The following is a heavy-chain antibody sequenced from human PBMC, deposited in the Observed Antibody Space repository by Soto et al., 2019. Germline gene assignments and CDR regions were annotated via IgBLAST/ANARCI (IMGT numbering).Heavy chain of an antibody. CDR3: ATGYCSSTSCFYYGSGTPDAFDI. V-gene: IGHV1-69*02. Sequence: ASVKVSCKASGGTFSSYTISWVRQAPGQGLEWMGRIIPILGIANYAQKFQGRVTITADKSTSTAYMELSSLRSEDTAVYYCATGYCSSTSCFYYGSGTPDAFDIWGQGTMVTVSS. D-gene: IGHD2-2*01. CDR2: IIPILGIA. J-gene: IGHJ3*02. CDR1: GGTFSSYT.